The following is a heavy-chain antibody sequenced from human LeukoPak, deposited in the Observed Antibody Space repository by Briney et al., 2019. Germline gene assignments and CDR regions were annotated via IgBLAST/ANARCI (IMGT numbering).Heavy chain of an antibody. CDR1: GFTFSSYG. J-gene: IGHJ4*02. Sequence: GGSLRLSCAASGFTFSSYGMHWVRQAPGKGLEWVAVISYDGSNKYYADSVKGRFTISRDNSKNTLYLQMNSLRAEDTAVYYCAKDEKGRWLQFPLGFFYWGQGTLVTVSS. V-gene: IGHV3-30*18. CDR3: AKDEKGRWLQFPLGFFY. CDR2: ISYDGSNK. D-gene: IGHD5-24*01.